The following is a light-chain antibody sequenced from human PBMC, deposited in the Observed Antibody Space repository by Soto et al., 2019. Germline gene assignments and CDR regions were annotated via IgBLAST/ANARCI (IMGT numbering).Light chain of an antibody. CDR1: QSVSRTY. CDR2: ATS. V-gene: IGKV3D-20*02. J-gene: IGKJ4*01. Sequence: EIVLTQSPGTLSLSPGERATLSCRASQSVSRTYLAWYQQKPVQAPRLLIYATSSRATGIPDRFGGSGSGTDFTLTISSLEPEDFGVYYCQQRSNWPPVTFGGGTKVDIK. CDR3: QQRSNWPPVT.